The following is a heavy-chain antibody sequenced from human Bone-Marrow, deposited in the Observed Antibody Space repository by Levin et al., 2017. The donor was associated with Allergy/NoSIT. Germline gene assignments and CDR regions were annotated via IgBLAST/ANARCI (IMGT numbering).Heavy chain of an antibody. CDR2: INSGGST. V-gene: IGHV4-34*01. CDR3: ARGILQEGRNYDLLYYGMDV. D-gene: IGHD3-22*01. Sequence: PSETLSLTCAVYGESLSGHSWTWIRQSPGKGLDWIGEINSGGSTHYTPSLPSRVTISVDTSKKQFSLNLTSVTAADTAVYYCARGILQEGRNYDLLYYGMDVWGQGTTVTVSS. J-gene: IGHJ6*02. CDR1: GESLSGHS.